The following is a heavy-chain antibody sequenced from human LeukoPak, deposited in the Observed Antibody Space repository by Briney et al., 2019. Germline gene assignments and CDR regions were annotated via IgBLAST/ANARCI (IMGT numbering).Heavy chain of an antibody. CDR1: GGSFSGYY. V-gene: IGHV4-34*01. CDR3: ARARITMVRGVIREFDY. CDR2: INHSGST. Sequence: SETLSLTCAVYGGSFSGYYWSWIRQPPGKGLEWIGEINHSGSTNYNPSLKSRVTISVDTSKNQFSLKLSSVTAADTAVYYCARARITMVRGVIREFDYWGQGTLVTVSS. D-gene: IGHD3-10*01. J-gene: IGHJ4*02.